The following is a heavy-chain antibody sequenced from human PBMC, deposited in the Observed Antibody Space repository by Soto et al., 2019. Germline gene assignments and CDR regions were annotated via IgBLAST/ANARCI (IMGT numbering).Heavy chain of an antibody. D-gene: IGHD6-6*01. V-gene: IGHV3-23*01. CDR3: AKGLAGSSSYYGMDV. CDR2: ISGSGGST. CDR1: GFTFSSYA. J-gene: IGHJ6*02. Sequence: GGSLRLSCAASGFTFSSYAMSWVRQAPGKGLEWVSAISGSGGSTYYADSVKGRFTISRDNSKNTLYLQMNSLRAEDTAVYYCAKGLAGSSSYYGMDVRGQGTTVTVSS.